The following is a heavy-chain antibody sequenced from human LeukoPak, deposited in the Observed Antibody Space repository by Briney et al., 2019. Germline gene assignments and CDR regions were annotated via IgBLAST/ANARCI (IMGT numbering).Heavy chain of an antibody. D-gene: IGHD6-13*01. CDR2: ISGNAGST. J-gene: IGHJ4*02. CDR1: GPTFRSYG. CDR3: ARESLGGSWFDY. Sequence: GGTLRLSCAASGPTFRSYGMSWVRQAPGKGLEWVSGISGNAGSTYYADSVKGRFTISRDNPKNTLYLQMNSLRADDTAVYYCARESLGGSWFDYWGQGTLVTVSS. V-gene: IGHV3-23*01.